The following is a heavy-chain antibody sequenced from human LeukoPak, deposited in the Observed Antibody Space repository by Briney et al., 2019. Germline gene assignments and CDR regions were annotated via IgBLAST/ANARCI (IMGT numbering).Heavy chain of an antibody. CDR1: GGSLSNYY. Sequence: SETLSLTCAVYGGSLSNYYWSWIRQPPGKGLEWIGEIKHSGSTKFNPSLKSRVTILVDMSKSQFSLELRSVTAADTAVYYCARGPASGSDFAWFDPWGQGTLVTVSS. V-gene: IGHV4-34*01. CDR2: IKHSGST. J-gene: IGHJ5*02. D-gene: IGHD3-10*01. CDR3: ARGPASGSDFAWFDP.